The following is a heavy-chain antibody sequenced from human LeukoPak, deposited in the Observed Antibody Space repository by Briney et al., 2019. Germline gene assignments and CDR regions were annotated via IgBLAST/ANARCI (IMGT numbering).Heavy chain of an antibody. Sequence: GGSLRLSCAASGFTFSSYTMSWVRQAPGKGLEWVSGVSGSGGSTHYADSVKGRFTISRDNSKNTLYLQMNSLRAEDTAVYYCAASLPNIVVVPATMGPFGYWGQGTLVTVSS. D-gene: IGHD2-2*01. J-gene: IGHJ4*02. V-gene: IGHV3-23*01. CDR3: AASLPNIVVVPATMGPFGY. CDR1: GFTFSSYT. CDR2: VSGSGGST.